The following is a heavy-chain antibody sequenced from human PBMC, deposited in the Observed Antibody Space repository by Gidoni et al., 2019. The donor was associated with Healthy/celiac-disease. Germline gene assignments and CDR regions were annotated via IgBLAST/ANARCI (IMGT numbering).Heavy chain of an antibody. V-gene: IGHV3-15*01. Sequence: EVQLVESGGGLVKPGGSLRPSCAASGFTFSNAWMGWVRQAPGKGLEWVGRIKSKTDGGTTDYAAPVKGRFTISRDDSKNTLYLQMNSLKTEDTAVYYCTTTYSGSYFFAFDIWGQGTMVTVSS. J-gene: IGHJ3*02. D-gene: IGHD1-26*01. CDR2: IKSKTDGGTT. CDR1: GFTFSNAW. CDR3: TTTYSGSYFFAFDI.